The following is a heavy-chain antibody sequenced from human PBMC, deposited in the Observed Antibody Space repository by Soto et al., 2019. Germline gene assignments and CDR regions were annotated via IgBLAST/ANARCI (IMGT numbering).Heavy chain of an antibody. Sequence: ASVKVSCKASGYTFTSYDINWVRQATGQGLEWMGWMNPNSGNTGYAQKFQGRVTMTRNTSISTAYMELSSLRSEDTAVYYCARGVGYYGSGWNYYYMDVWGKGTTVTVSS. D-gene: IGHD3-10*01. CDR1: GYTFTSYD. V-gene: IGHV1-8*01. CDR3: ARGVGYYGSGWNYYYMDV. J-gene: IGHJ6*03. CDR2: MNPNSGNT.